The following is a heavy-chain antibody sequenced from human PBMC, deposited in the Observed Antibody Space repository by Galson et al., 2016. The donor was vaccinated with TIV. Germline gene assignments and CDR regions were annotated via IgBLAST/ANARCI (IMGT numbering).Heavy chain of an antibody. V-gene: IGHV2-70*11. D-gene: IGHD3-22*01. Sequence: PALVKPTQTLTLTCSFSGFSLTTSGVCVSWIRQPPGKALEWLARIDWDDDKNYSPFLKTRLTISKDTSKNQVVLRMTNMDPVDTATYYCARISGYYDHSGHFIPRSFDYWGQGTPVTVSS. CDR2: IDWDDDK. J-gene: IGHJ4*02. CDR3: ARISGYYDHSGHFIPRSFDY. CDR1: GFSLTTSGVC.